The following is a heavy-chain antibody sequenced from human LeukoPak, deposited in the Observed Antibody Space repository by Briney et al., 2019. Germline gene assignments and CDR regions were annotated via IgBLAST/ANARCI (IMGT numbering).Heavy chain of an antibody. CDR2: IKQDVSEK. J-gene: IGHJ6*03. V-gene: IGHV3-7*01. CDR1: GFTFNSYW. CDR3: ARVGRKALVVDIVRKKETGYYYYMDV. Sequence: GGSLRLSCAASGFTFNSYWMSWVRQAPGKGLEWVANIKQDVSEKYYVDSVKGRFTISRDNAKNSLYLQMNSLRAEDTAVYYCARVGRKALVVDIVRKKETGYYYYMDVWGKGTTVTVSS. D-gene: IGHD2-15*01.